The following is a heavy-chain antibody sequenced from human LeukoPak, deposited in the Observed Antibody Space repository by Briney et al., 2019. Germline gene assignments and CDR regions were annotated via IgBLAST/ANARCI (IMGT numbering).Heavy chain of an antibody. D-gene: IGHD1-26*01. V-gene: IGHV4-31*03. J-gene: IGHJ4*02. CDR1: GGSVNNGPYY. CDR2: ISYTGGT. Sequence: TSETLSLTCTVSGGSVNNGPYYWSWIRQHPGKGLEWIGYISYTGGTYYNPSLKSRVSMSVDTSKNQFSLKLSSVTAADTAMYYCARIIVGASFDYWGQGTLVTVSS. CDR3: ARIIVGASFDY.